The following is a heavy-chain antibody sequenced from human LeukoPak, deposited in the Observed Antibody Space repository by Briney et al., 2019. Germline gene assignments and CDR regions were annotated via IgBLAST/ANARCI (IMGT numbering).Heavy chain of an antibody. J-gene: IGHJ4*02. CDR2: FDPEDGET. D-gene: IGHD5-18*01. CDR3: ATPISYGYPVFDY. V-gene: IGHV1-24*01. CDR1: GYALTELS. Sequence: ASVKVSCKVSGYALTELSMHWVRQAPGKGLEWMGGFDPEDGETIYAQKFQGRVTMTEDTSTDTAYMELSSLRSEDTAVYYCATPISYGYPVFDYWGQGTLVTVSS.